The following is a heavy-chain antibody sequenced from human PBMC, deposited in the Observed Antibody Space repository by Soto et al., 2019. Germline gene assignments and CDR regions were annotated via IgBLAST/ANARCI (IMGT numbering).Heavy chain of an antibody. J-gene: IGHJ6*02. Sequence: QVQLVQSGAEVKKPGSSVKVSCKASGGSLSNYGISWVRQAPGLGLEWMGAIIPVFGTPNYAQKFQDRVTITADESTTTVYMEVRSLTSEDTAVYYCARGDATKIVVTTYYAMDVWGQGTTVTVSS. V-gene: IGHV1-69*12. CDR2: IIPVFGTP. CDR1: GGSLSNYG. CDR3: ARGDATKIVVTTYYAMDV. D-gene: IGHD3-22*01.